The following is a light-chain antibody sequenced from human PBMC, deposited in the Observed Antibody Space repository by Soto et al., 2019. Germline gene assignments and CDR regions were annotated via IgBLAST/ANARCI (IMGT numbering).Light chain of an antibody. V-gene: IGKV1-9*01. J-gene: IGKJ3*01. CDR3: QQLNSYPSS. Sequence: IQLTQYTSSLSASVGDRVTITCRASEGISSYLAWYQQKPGKAPKLLIYAASTLQSGVPSRFSGSGSGTDFTLTISSLQPEDFATYYCQQLNSYPSSFGPGTKVDIK. CDR2: AAS. CDR1: EGISSY.